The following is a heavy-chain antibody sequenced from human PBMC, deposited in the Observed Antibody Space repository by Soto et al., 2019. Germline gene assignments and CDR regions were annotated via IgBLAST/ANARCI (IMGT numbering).Heavy chain of an antibody. Sequence: PGGSLRLSCAASGFTFSSDWMSWVRQAPGKGLEWVANIKPDGSEKIYVDSVKGRFSISRDNAKNSLYLQMNSLRAEDTAVYYCANIGRSDRAFYVWGQGTMVTVSS. CDR3: ANIGRSDRAFYV. D-gene: IGHD5-12*01. CDR1: GFTFSSDW. J-gene: IGHJ3*01. V-gene: IGHV3-7*01. CDR2: IKPDGSEK.